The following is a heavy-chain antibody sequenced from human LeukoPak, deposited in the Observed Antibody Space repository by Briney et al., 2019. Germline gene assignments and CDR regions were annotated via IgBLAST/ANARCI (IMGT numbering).Heavy chain of an antibody. J-gene: IGHJ4*02. CDR2: ITNNGRKT. V-gene: IGHV3-11*04. D-gene: IGHD3-22*01. CDR3: ARDLPYYDSSGYFSY. CDR1: GFTFSDYF. Sequence: GGSLRLSCAASGFTFSDYFMGWVRQAPGKGLEWVSYITNNGRKTYYADSMKGRFTISRDNAKNSLFLQMNSLRAEDTAVYYCARDLPYYDSSGYFSYWGQGTLVTVSS.